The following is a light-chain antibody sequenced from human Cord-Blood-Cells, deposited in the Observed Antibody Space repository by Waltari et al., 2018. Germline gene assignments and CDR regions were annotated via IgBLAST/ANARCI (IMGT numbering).Light chain of an antibody. CDR2: LNSDGSH. Sequence: QLVLTQSPSASASLGPSVTLTCTLSSGHSSYAIASHQQQPEKGPRYLMKLNSDGSHSKGDGIPDRFSGSSSGAERYLTITRLQSEDEADYYCQTCGTGGFGGGTKLTVL. J-gene: IGLJ3*02. V-gene: IGLV4-69*01. CDR3: QTCGTGG. CDR1: SGHSSYA.